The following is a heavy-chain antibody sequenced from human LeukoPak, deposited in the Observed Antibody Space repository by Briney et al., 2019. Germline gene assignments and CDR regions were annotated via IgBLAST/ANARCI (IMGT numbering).Heavy chain of an antibody. CDR1: GYTFSCYG. CDR2: VSGNNADT. CDR3: ARDHLYSGCNHDS. Sequence: WASVKVSCKSSGYTFSCYGISWVRQAPGQGLEWMGWVSGNNADTQYAQSFQGRVTLSTATSTSTAYMELSSLRSDDTAIYYCARDHLYSGCNHDSWGQGTLITVTS. J-gene: IGHJ4*02. D-gene: IGHD5-12*01. V-gene: IGHV1-18*01.